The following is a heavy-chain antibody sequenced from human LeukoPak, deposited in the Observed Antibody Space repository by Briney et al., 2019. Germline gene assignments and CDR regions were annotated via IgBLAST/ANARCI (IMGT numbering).Heavy chain of an antibody. J-gene: IGHJ6*04. V-gene: IGHV3-23*01. Sequence: RAGGSLRLSCAAAEFTFDDYAMHWVRQAPGKGLEWVSGISGSGGSTYYADSVKGRFTISRDNSKNTLYLQMNSLRAEDTAVYYCAKDPYYYDSPVLPDVWGKGTTVTVSS. CDR3: AKDPYYYDSPVLPDV. D-gene: IGHD3-22*01. CDR2: ISGSGGST. CDR1: EFTFDDYA.